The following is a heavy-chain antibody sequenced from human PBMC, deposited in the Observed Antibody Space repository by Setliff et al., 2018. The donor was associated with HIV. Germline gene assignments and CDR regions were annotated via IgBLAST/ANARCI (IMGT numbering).Heavy chain of an antibody. CDR3: ATFSLGGWFDP. J-gene: IGHJ5*02. CDR1: GGAIRSYY. CDR2: IYYSGST. V-gene: IGHV4-59*08. D-gene: IGHD7-27*01. Sequence: PSETLSLTCTVSGGAIRSYYWSWIRQSPGKGLEWIGYIYYSGSTSYNPSLKSRVTISVDTSQNQFSLNLRSVTAADTAVYYCATFSLGGWFDPWGQGTLVTVSS.